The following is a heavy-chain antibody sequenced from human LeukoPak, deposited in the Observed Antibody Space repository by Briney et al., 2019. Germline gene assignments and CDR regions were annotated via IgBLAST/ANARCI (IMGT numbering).Heavy chain of an antibody. V-gene: IGHV1-2*02. J-gene: IGHJ3*02. CDR1: GYTFTGYY. Sequence: ASVKVSCKASGYTFTGYYMHWVRQAPGQGLEWMGWINPNSGGTNYAQKFQGRVTMTRDTSISTAYMELSRLRSDDTAVYYCARSDVGAILWAFDIRGQGTMVTVSS. CDR3: ARSDVGAILWAFDI. D-gene: IGHD1-26*01. CDR2: INPNSGGT.